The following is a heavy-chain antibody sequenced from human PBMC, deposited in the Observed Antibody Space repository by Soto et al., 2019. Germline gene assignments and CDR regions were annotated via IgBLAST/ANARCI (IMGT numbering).Heavy chain of an antibody. CDR1: GGSISSGDYY. CDR3: ARAAADYCGSGSYYHFDY. Sequence: SETLSLTCTVSGGSISSGDYYWSWIRQPPGKGLEWIGYIYYSGSTYYNPSLKSRVTISVDTSKNPFSLKLSSVTAADTAVYYCARAAADYCGSGSYYHFDYWGQGTLV. D-gene: IGHD3-10*01. CDR2: IYYSGST. J-gene: IGHJ4*02. V-gene: IGHV4-30-4*01.